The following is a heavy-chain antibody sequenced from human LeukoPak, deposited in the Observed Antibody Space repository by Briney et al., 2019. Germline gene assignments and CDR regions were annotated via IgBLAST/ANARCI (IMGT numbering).Heavy chain of an antibody. Sequence: SVKVSCKASGGTFSSYAISWVRQAPGQGLEWMGRIIPILGIANYAQKFQGRVTITADKSTSTAYMELSSLRSEDPAVYYCARGVVGGANDYWGQGTLVTVSS. D-gene: IGHD2-15*01. V-gene: IGHV1-69*04. CDR2: IIPILGIA. CDR1: GGTFSSYA. CDR3: ARGVVGGANDY. J-gene: IGHJ4*02.